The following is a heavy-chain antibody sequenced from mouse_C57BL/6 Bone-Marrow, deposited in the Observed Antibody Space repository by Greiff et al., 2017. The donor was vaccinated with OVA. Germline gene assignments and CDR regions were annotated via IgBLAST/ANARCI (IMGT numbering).Heavy chain of an antibody. CDR2: IYPGGGYT. J-gene: IGHJ1*03. V-gene: IGHV1-63*01. CDR1: GYTFTNYW. D-gene: IGHD2-10*02. Sequence: VQLQQSGAELVRPGTSVKMSCKASGYTFTNYWIGWAKQRPGHGLEWIGDIYPGGGYTNYNEKFKGKATLTADKSSSTAYMQFSSLTSEDSAIYYCARHSMVKDWYFDVWGTGTTVTVSS. CDR3: ARHSMVKDWYFDV.